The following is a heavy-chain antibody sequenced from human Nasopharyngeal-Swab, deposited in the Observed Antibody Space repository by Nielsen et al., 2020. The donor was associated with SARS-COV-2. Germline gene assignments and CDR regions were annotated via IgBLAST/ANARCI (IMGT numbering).Heavy chain of an antibody. CDR2: IKHTVTPKPGTT. CDR3: ARLWPTVTTQ. V-gene: IGHV4-34*01. Sequence: SETLSPTCGVYGESPSGYYCGWNRQPQGKGLEWNGEIKHTVTPKPGTTNYNPSLKSRITISADTSKNQVSLKLNSVTAADTALYYCARLWPTVTTQWGQGTMVTVSS. J-gene: IGHJ3*01. CDR1: GESPSGYY. D-gene: IGHD4-17*01.